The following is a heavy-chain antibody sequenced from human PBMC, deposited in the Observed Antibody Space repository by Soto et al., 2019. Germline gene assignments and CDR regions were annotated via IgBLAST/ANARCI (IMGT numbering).Heavy chain of an antibody. Sequence: EVQLLESGGGLVQPGGSLRLSCAASGFTFSSYAMSWVRQAPGKGLEWVSAISGSGGSTYYADSVKGRFTISRDNSKNTLYLQMNSLRAEDTAVYYCATYLYPGYYDSSGYYSNWYFDLWGRGTLVTVSS. J-gene: IGHJ2*01. V-gene: IGHV3-23*01. CDR3: ATYLYPGYYDSSGYYSNWYFDL. CDR2: ISGSGGST. CDR1: GFTFSSYA. D-gene: IGHD3-22*01.